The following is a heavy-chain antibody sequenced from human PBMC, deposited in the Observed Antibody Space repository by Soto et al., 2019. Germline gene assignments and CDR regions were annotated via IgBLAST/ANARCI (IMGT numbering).Heavy chain of an antibody. Sequence: QVQLQESGPGLVKPSETLSLTCTVSGGSIGNSYWSWIRQSPGKGLEWIGYIYYSGSSNYNPSLKRRXPIXVXKSKNQFSLKLSSVTAADTAVYYCARHSSSWPIFDYWGQGTLVIVSS. CDR3: ARHSSSWPIFDY. V-gene: IGHV4-59*08. D-gene: IGHD6-13*01. CDR2: IYYSGSS. J-gene: IGHJ4*02. CDR1: GGSIGNSY.